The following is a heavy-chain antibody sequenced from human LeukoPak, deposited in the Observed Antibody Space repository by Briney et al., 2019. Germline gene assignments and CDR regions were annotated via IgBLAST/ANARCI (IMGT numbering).Heavy chain of an antibody. V-gene: IGHV3-11*04. Sequence: KSGGSLRLSCAASGFTFSDYYMSWIRQAPGKGLEWVSYISSSGSTIYYADSVKGRFTISRDNAKNSLYLQMNSLRAEDTAVYYCARESYTVVAADYYYYMDVWGKGTTVTVSS. CDR1: GFTFSDYY. CDR3: ARESYTVVAADYYYYMDV. J-gene: IGHJ6*03. CDR2: ISSSGSTI. D-gene: IGHD2-15*01.